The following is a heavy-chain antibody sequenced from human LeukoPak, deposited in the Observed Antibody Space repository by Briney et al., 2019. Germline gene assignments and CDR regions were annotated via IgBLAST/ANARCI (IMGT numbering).Heavy chain of an antibody. Sequence: GGSLRLSCAASGFTFSNYAMTWVRQAPGKGLEWVSTISGGGDITHYADPVKGRFTISRDNSKNTLHLQMNSLRAEDTAVYYCAKVGAAVAGDFDYWGQGTLVTVSS. D-gene: IGHD6-19*01. J-gene: IGHJ4*02. CDR3: AKVGAAVAGDFDY. CDR2: ISGGGDIT. CDR1: GFTFSNYA. V-gene: IGHV3-23*01.